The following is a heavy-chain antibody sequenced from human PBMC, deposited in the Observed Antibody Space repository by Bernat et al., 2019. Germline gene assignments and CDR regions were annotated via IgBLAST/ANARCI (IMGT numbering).Heavy chain of an antibody. CDR1: GFTFSSYA. J-gene: IGHJ4*02. CDR3: AGGPQPAFDY. V-gene: IGHV3-23*01. D-gene: IGHD3-16*01. Sequence: EVQLLESGGGLVQPGGSLRLSCAASGFTFSSYAMSWVRQAPGKGLEWVSAISGSGGSTYYADSVKGRFTISRDNAKNSLYLQMNSLRAEDTAVYYCAGGPQPAFDYWGQGTLVTVSS. CDR2: ISGSGGST.